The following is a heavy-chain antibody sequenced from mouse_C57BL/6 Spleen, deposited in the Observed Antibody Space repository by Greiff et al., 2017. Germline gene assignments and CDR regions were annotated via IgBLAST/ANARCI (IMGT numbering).Heavy chain of an antibody. D-gene: IGHD1-1*02. V-gene: IGHV1-64*01. J-gene: IGHJ4*01. Sequence: VQLQQPGAELVKPGASVKLSCKASGYTFTSYWMHWVKQRPGQGLEWIGMIHPNSGSTNYNEKFKSKATLTVDKSSSTAYMQLSSLTSEDSAVYYCASHYGPYYYAMDDWGQGTSVTVSS. CDR1: GYTFTSYW. CDR3: ASHYGPYYYAMDD. CDR2: IHPNSGST.